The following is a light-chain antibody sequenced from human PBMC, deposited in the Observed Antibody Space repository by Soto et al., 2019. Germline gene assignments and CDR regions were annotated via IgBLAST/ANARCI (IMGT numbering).Light chain of an antibody. CDR3: QSNDSSLSGYVV. Sequence: QSVLTQPPSVSGAPGQRVTISCTGSSSNIGAGYDVNWYQQLPGIAPKLLIYRNNNRPSGVPDRFSGSKSGNSASLAITGLQAEDEADYYCQSNDSSLSGYVVFGGRTKLTVL. J-gene: IGLJ2*01. CDR2: RNN. V-gene: IGLV1-40*01. CDR1: SSNIGAGYD.